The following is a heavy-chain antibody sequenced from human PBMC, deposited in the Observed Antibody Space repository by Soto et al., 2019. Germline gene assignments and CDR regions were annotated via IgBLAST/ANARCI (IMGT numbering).Heavy chain of an antibody. J-gene: IGHJ6*02. D-gene: IGHD6-13*01. CDR1: GFPFNTYA. CDR3: AREGGRVAAAGYGLDV. CDR2: VSYDGRYI. V-gene: IGHV3-30*04. Sequence: GGSLRLSCAASGFPFNTYAMHWVRQAPGKGLTWVAVVSYDGRYIYYADSVKGRFTISRDNSKNTLSLQMNSLRLEDTAVYYCAREGGRVAAAGYGLDVWGQGTTVTVSS.